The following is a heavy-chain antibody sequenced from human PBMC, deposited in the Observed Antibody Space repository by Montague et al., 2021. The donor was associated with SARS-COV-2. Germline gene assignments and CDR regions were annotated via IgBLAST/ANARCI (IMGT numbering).Heavy chain of an antibody. CDR3: ARGGGRLQYSYYYGMDV. D-gene: IGHD5-12*01. V-gene: IGHV4-59*01. J-gene: IGHJ6*02. CDR1: GGSMINNY. CDR2: IYYTGST. Sequence: SETLSLTCSVSGGSMINNYWSWIRQPPGKGLKWMGYIYYTGSTDYNPSLESRATLSIDTSKNEFSLKLTSVTAADTAVYYCARGGGRLQYSYYYGMDVWGQGTRVTVSS.